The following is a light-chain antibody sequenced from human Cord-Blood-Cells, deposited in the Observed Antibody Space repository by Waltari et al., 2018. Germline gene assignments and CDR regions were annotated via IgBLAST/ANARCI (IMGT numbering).Light chain of an antibody. J-gene: IGLJ3*02. CDR1: SSDVGGSNY. CDR3: SSYTSSSNWV. V-gene: IGLV2-14*01. Sequence: QSALTQPASVSGSPGPSITISCTGTSSDVGGSNYVSWYQQHPGKAPKLMIYDVSNRPSGVSNRFSGSKSGNTASLTISGLQAEDEADYYCSSYTSSSNWVFGGGTKLTVL. CDR2: DVS.